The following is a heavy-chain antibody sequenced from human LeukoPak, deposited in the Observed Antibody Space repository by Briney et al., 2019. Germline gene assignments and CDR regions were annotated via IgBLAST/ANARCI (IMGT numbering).Heavy chain of an antibody. V-gene: IGHV3-30*02. J-gene: IGHJ4*02. CDR3: AKDDPYGDYAPPEGFFDY. Sequence: SGGSLRLSCAASGFTFSSYGMHWVRQAPGKGLEWVAFIRYDGSNKYYADSVKGRFTISRDNSKNTLYLQMNSLRAEDTAVYYCAKDDPYGDYAPPEGFFDYWGQGTLVTVSS. CDR1: GFTFSSYG. CDR2: IRYDGSNK. D-gene: IGHD4-17*01.